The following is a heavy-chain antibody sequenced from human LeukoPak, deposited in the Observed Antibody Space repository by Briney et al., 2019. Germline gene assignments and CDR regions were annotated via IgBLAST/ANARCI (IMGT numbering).Heavy chain of an antibody. D-gene: IGHD3-3*01. V-gene: IGHV4-38-2*02. J-gene: IGHJ4*02. CDR3: ARDTYDFWSGYWPN. CDR1: GYSISSGYY. CDR2: IYHSGST. Sequence: SETLSLTCAVSGYSISSGYYWGWIRQPPGKGLEWIGSIYHSGSTYHNPSLKSRVTISVDTSKNQFSLKLSSVTAADTAVYYCARDTYDFWSGYWPNWGQGTLVTVSS.